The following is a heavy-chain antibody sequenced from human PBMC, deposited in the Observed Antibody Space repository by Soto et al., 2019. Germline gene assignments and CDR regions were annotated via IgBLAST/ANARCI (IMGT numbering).Heavy chain of an antibody. CDR2: ISGSGGST. J-gene: IGHJ6*02. Sequence: GGSLRLSCAASGFTFSSYAMSWVRQAPGKGLEWVSAISGSGGSTYYADSVKGRFTISRDNSKNTLYLQMNSLRAEDTAVYYCAKVFYSYGYWVSYYYGMDVWGQGTTVTVSS. CDR1: GFTFSSYA. V-gene: IGHV3-23*01. D-gene: IGHD5-18*01. CDR3: AKVFYSYGYWVSYYYGMDV.